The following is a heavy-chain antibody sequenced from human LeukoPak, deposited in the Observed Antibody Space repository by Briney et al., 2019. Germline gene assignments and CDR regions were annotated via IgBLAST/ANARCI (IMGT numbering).Heavy chain of an antibody. CDR2: ISYDGSNK. Sequence: GGSLRLSCAASGFTFSSYGMHWVRQAPGKGLEWVAVISYDGSNKYYADSVKGRFTLSRDNSKNTLYLQMNSLRAEDTALYYCAKEARGSSGAFDYWGQGTLVTVSS. D-gene: IGHD6-13*01. V-gene: IGHV3-30*18. CDR3: AKEARGSSGAFDY. CDR1: GFTFSSYG. J-gene: IGHJ4*02.